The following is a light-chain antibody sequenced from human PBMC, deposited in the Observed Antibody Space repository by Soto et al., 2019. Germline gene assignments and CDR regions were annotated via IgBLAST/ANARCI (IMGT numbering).Light chain of an antibody. J-gene: IGKJ1*01. Sequence: ESVLMQSAGTVSLSAGERAPLSSGASQRVTSNYLAWYQQKTGQPPRLLIFGASSRATGIPDKFSGSGSGTEFTLTISRLQPEDVATYYCQNFDSDPQTFGQGTKVDIK. V-gene: IGKV3-20*01. CDR3: QNFDSDPQT. CDR1: QRVTSNY. CDR2: GAS.